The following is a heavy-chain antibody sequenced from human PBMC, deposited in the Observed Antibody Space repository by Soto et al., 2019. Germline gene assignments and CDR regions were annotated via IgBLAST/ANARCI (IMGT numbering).Heavy chain of an antibody. CDR1: GDSISSGRYY. D-gene: IGHD3-16*02. Sequence: QLQLQESGPGLVKPSETLSLTCTVSGDSISSGRYYWGWIRQPPGKGPEWIGNIYYSGSTNYNPSLTSRVTISVDKSRNQFSLSLSSVTAADSAVYYCNLWGSYRYTKADYWGQGTLVTVSS. V-gene: IGHV4-39*01. CDR2: IYYSGST. J-gene: IGHJ4*02. CDR3: NLWGSYRYTKADY.